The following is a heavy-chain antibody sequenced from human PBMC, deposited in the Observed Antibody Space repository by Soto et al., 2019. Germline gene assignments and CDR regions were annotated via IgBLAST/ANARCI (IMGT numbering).Heavy chain of an antibody. J-gene: IGHJ6*03. D-gene: IGHD1-26*01. V-gene: IGHV3-9*01. CDR3: AKAEVDPGGHYNYYMDV. CDR2: ISWNSGSI. CDR1: GFTFDDYA. Sequence: GGSLRLSCAASGFTFDDYAMHWVRQAPGKGLEWVSGISWNSGSIGYADSVKGRFTISRDNAKNSLYLQMNSLRLEDTALYYCAKAEVDPGGHYNYYMDVWGKGTTVTVSS.